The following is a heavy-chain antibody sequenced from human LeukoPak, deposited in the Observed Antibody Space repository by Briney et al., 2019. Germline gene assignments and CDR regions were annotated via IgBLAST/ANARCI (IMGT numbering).Heavy chain of an antibody. D-gene: IGHD5-12*01. CDR1: GFTFSSYA. CDR3: AKSSSYSGYKGDFDY. V-gene: IGHV3-9*01. Sequence: GGSLRLSCAASGFTFSSYAMSWVRQAPGKGLEWVSGINWNSGSIGYADSVKGRFTISRDNAKNSLYLQMNSLRAEDTALYYCAKSSSYSGYKGDFDYWGQGTLVTVSS. CDR2: INWNSGSI. J-gene: IGHJ4*02.